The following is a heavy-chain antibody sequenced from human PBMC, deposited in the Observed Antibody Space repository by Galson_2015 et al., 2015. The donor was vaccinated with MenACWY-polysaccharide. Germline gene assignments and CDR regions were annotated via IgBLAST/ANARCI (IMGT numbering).Heavy chain of an antibody. CDR2: ISGSGGST. D-gene: IGHD2-21*01. V-gene: IGHV3-23*01. CDR3: AKSARVGVSAYRDS. Sequence: SLRLSCAASGFSFNIYWMHWVRHAPGKGLEWVSGISGSGGSTSFAESVKGRFNISRDNSENTLYLQMDSLREGDTAIYYCAKSARVGVSAYRDSWGQGTLVTVSS. J-gene: IGHJ4*02. CDR1: GFSFNIYW.